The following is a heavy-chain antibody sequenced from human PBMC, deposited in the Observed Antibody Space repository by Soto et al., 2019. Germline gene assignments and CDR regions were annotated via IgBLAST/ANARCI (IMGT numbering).Heavy chain of an antibody. V-gene: IGHV1-2*04. CDR1: GYTFTGYY. CDR2: INPNSGGT. D-gene: IGHD1-26*01. J-gene: IGHJ3*02. Sequence: ASVKVSCKASGYTFTGYYMHWVRQAPGQGLEWMGWINPNSGGTNYAQKFQGWVTMTRDTSISTAYMELSRLRSDDTAVYYCAREGVGATTADAFDIWGRGTMVTVSS. CDR3: AREGVGATTADAFDI.